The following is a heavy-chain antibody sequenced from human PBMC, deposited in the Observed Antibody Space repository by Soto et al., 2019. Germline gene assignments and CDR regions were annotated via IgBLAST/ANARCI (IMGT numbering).Heavy chain of an antibody. Sequence: ASVKVSCKASGYTFTGYYMHWVRQAPGQGLEWMGWINPNSGGTNYAQKFQGWVTMTRDTSISTAYMELSRLRSDDTAVYYCARGVRYYDYIWGSYYYYMDVSGKGTTVTVSS. CDR3: ARGVRYYDYIWGSYYYYMDV. D-gene: IGHD3-16*01. V-gene: IGHV1-2*04. J-gene: IGHJ6*03. CDR2: INPNSGGT. CDR1: GYTFTGYY.